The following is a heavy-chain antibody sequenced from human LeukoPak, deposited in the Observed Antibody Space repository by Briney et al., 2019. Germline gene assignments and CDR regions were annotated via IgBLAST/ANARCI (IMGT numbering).Heavy chain of an antibody. V-gene: IGHV3-48*01. CDR3: ARDEGDSSGYYPFFDY. CDR2: ISSSSSTI. CDR1: GFTFSSYS. D-gene: IGHD3-22*01. Sequence: GGSRTLSCAASGFTFSSYSMNWVRQAPGKGLEWVSYISSSSSTIYYADSVKGRFTISRDNAKNSLYLQMNSLRAEDTAVYYCARDEGDSSGYYPFFDYWGEGTLVTVSS. J-gene: IGHJ4*02.